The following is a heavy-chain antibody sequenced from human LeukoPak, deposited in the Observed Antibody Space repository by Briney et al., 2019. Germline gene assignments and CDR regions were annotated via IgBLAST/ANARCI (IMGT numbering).Heavy chain of an antibody. CDR2: IYYSGST. Sequence: SETLSLTCTVSGGSISSGGYYWSWIRQHPGKGLEWIGYIYYSGSTYYNPSLKSRVTISVDTSKNQFSLKLSSVTAADTAVYYCARTIFGVVNGFDPWGQGTLVTVSS. D-gene: IGHD3-3*01. CDR3: ARTIFGVVNGFDP. CDR1: GGSISSGGYY. J-gene: IGHJ5*02. V-gene: IGHV4-31*03.